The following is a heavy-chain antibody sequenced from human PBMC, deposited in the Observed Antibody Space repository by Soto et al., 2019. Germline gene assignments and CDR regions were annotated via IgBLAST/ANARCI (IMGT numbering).Heavy chain of an antibody. V-gene: IGHV3-33*01. D-gene: IGHD1-7*01. CDR1: GFTFSSYG. CDR3: ARDDLAGTTELAGMDV. J-gene: IGHJ6*02. Sequence: GGSLRLSCAASGFTFSSYGMHWVRQAPGKGLEWVAVIWYDGSNKYYADSVKGRFTISRDNSKNTLYLQMNSLRAEDTAVYYCARDDLAGTTELAGMDVWGQGTTVTVSS. CDR2: IWYDGSNK.